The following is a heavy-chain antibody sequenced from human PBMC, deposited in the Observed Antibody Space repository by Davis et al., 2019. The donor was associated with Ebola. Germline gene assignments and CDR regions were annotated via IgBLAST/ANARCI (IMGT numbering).Heavy chain of an antibody. Sequence: PGGSLRLSCAASGITFGTYVMTWVRQVPGRGLEWVSSISSSGDSYYTNSVKGRFTISRDNSKNTLILQMNSLRSEDTAVYYCARYRLGGTLRPSLEFWGQGSLVTVSS. J-gene: IGHJ4*02. CDR1: GITFGTYV. V-gene: IGHV3-23*01. CDR2: ISSSGDS. D-gene: IGHD3-16*01. CDR3: ARYRLGGTLRPSLEF.